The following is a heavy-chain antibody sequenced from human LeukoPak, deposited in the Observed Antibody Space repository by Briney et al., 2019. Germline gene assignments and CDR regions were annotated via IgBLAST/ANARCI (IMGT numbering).Heavy chain of an antibody. D-gene: IGHD3-3*01. V-gene: IGHV5-51*04. Sequence: GGSLEISFKGSGYRLRSYYIGWVRPVPGKGPGWMVIIYPGDCDTTYSPSFQGHVTISVDKPISTAYLQWSSLKASDTAMYYCAGRRLESDYAFDIWGQGAMVTVSS. CDR3: AGRRLESDYAFDI. CDR2: IYPGDCDT. J-gene: IGHJ3*02. CDR1: GYRLRSYY.